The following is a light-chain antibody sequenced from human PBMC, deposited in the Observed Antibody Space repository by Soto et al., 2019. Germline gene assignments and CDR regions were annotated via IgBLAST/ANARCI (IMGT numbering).Light chain of an antibody. CDR2: LNSDGSH. CDR3: QTWGSGIQV. J-gene: IGLJ3*02. V-gene: IGLV4-69*01. CDR1: SGYSSYA. Sequence: QSVLTQSPSASASLGASVKVTCTLSSGYSSYAIAWHQQQPEKGPRFLMKLNSDGSHNRGDGIPDRFSGSSSGAERYLTISSLQSEDEADYYCQTWGSGIQVFGGGTQLTVL.